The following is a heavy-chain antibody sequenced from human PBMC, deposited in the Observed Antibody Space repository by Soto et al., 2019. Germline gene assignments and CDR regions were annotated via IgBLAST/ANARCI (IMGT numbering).Heavy chain of an antibody. Sequence: GGSLRLSCAASGFTFSSYGMHWVRQAPGKGLEWVAVISYDGSNKYYADSVKGRFTISRDNSKNTLYLQMNSLRAEDTAVNYCAKDKGATTLLGYWGHGTLVTVSP. D-gene: IGHD1-26*01. CDR3: AKDKGATTLLGY. J-gene: IGHJ4*01. CDR2: ISYDGSNK. V-gene: IGHV3-30*18. CDR1: GFTFSSYG.